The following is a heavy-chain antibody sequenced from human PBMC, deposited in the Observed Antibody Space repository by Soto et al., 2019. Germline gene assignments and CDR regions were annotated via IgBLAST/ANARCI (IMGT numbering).Heavy chain of an antibody. CDR2: IKSKTDGGTT. CDR3: TTGRILTGYYEYYYYGMDV. V-gene: IGHV3-15*01. CDR1: GFTFSNAW. J-gene: IGHJ6*02. D-gene: IGHD3-9*01. Sequence: GGSLRLSCAASGFTFSNAWMSWVRQAPGKGLEWVGRIKSKTDGGTTDYAAPAKGRFTISRDDSKNTLYLQMNSLKTEDTAVYYCTTGRILTGYYEYYYYGMDVWGQGTTVTVSS.